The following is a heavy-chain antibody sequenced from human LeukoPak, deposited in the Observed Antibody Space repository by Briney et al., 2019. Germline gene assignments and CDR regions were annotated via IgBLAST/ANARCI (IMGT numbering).Heavy chain of an antibody. CDR1: GYSFTSYW. J-gene: IGHJ6*04. CDR2: IVPSDSYT. V-gene: IGHV5-10-1*01. CDR3: ARHPRIVVVPAAPVGMDV. Sequence: GESLKISCKGSGYSFTSYWISWVGHMPGKGLDWMGRIVPSDSYTNYSPSFQGHVTISADKSISTAYLQWSSLKASDTAMYYCARHPRIVVVPAAPVGMDVWGKGTTVTVSS. D-gene: IGHD2-2*01.